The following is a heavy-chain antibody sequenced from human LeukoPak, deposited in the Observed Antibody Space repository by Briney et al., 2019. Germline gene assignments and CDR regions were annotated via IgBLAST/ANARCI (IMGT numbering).Heavy chain of an antibody. CDR1: GFTFSSYA. V-gene: IGHV3-23*01. CDR2: ISGSGGST. Sequence: PGGSLRLSCAASGFTFSSYAMSWVRQAPGKGLEWVSAISGSGGSTYYADSVKGRFTISRDNSKNTLYLQMNSLRAEDTAVYYCARDYPDDYYYYGMDVWGQGTTVIVSS. CDR3: ARDYPDDYYYYGMDV. D-gene: IGHD1-14*01. J-gene: IGHJ6*02.